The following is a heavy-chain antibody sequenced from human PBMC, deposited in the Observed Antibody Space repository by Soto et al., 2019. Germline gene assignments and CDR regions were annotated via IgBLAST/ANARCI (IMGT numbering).Heavy chain of an antibody. D-gene: IGHD4-17*01. CDR3: ARTFYGVLDY. CDR1: GGSFSGYY. Sequence: PSETLSLTCAVYGGSFSGYYWSWIRQPPGKGLEWIGEINHSGSTNYNPSLKSRVTISVDTSKNQFSLKLSSVTAADTAVYYCARTFYGVLDYWGQGTLVTVSS. V-gene: IGHV4-34*01. J-gene: IGHJ4*02. CDR2: INHSGST.